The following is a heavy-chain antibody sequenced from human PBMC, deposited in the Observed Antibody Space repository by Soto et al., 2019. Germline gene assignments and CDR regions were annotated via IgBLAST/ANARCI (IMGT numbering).Heavy chain of an antibody. CDR1: GYGFTTYG. J-gene: IGHJ4*02. CDR3: ARGRYGDY. D-gene: IGHD1-1*01. V-gene: IGHV1-18*01. Sequence: QVHLVQSGAEVKKPGASVKVSCKGSGYGFTTYGITWVRQAPGQGLEWMAWISAHNGNTNYAQKLQGRVTVTRDTSTRTADMELRSLRSDATAVYYCARGRYGDYWGQGALVTVSS. CDR2: ISAHNGNT.